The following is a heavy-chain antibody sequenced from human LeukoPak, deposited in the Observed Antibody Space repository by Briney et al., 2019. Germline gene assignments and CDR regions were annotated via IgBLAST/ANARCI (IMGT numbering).Heavy chain of an antibody. V-gene: IGHV1-18*01. J-gene: IGHJ5*02. CDR1: GYTFTSYG. D-gene: IGHD3-3*01. CDR3: AREFWSGYYKSRWFDP. CDR2: ISAYNGNT. Sequence: ASVKVSCKASGYTFTSYGISWVRQAPGQGLEWMGWISAYNGNTNYAQKLQGRVTMTTDTSTSTAYMELSRLRSDDTAVYYCAREFWSGYYKSRWFDPWGQGTLVTVSS.